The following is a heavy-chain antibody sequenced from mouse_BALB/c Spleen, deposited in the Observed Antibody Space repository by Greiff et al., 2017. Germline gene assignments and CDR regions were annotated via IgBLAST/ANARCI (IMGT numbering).Heavy chain of an antibody. V-gene: IGHV1S29*02. D-gene: IGHD2-1*01. CDR2: IYPYNGGT. J-gene: IGHJ3*01. Sequence: VQVQQSGPELVKPGASVTISCKASGYTLTDYNVHWVKQRHGKSLEWIGYIYPYNGGTDCTQKFKSKATLTVDTSSSTAYMELRSLTSEDSAVYYGARMGGNSFAYWGQGTLVTVSA. CDR3: ARMGGNSFAY. CDR1: GYTLTDYN.